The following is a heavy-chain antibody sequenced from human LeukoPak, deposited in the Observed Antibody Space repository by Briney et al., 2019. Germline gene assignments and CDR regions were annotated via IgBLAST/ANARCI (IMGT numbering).Heavy chain of an antibody. Sequence: SQTLSLTCAVSGGSISSGGYSWSWIRQPPGKGLEWLGYIYYSGSTNYNPSLKSRVTISVDTSKNQFSLKLSSVTAADTAVYYCARGIATHYYDSSGLDYWGQGTLVTVSS. CDR3: ARGIATHYYDSSGLDY. CDR1: GGSISSGGYS. J-gene: IGHJ4*02. D-gene: IGHD3-22*01. CDR2: IYYSGST. V-gene: IGHV4-30-4*07.